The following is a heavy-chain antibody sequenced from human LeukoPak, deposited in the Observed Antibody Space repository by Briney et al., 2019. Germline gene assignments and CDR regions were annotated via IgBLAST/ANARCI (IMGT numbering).Heavy chain of an antibody. CDR2: IIPIFGTA. D-gene: IGHD3-10*01. Sequence: SVKVSCKASGGTFSRYAISWVRQAPGQGLEWMGGIIPIFGTANYAQKFQGRVTITADDSTSTAYMELSSLRSEETAVYYCARDARPSMVRGVIFWFDPWGQGTLVTVSS. CDR3: ARDARPSMVRGVIFWFDP. V-gene: IGHV1-69*01. CDR1: GGTFSRYA. J-gene: IGHJ5*02.